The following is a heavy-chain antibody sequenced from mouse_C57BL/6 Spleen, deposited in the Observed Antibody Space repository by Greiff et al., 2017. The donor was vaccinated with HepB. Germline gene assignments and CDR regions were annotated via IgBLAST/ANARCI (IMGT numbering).Heavy chain of an antibody. CDR3: ARYRESWGDWYFDV. CDR2: IYPGDGDT. Sequence: VQLVESGPELVKPGASVKISCKASGYAFSSSWMNWVKQRPGKGLEWIGRIYPGDGDTNYNGKFKGKATLTADKSSSTAYMQLSSLTSEDSAVYFCARYRESWGDWYFDVWGTGTTVTVSS. D-gene: IGHD2-14*01. J-gene: IGHJ1*03. V-gene: IGHV1-82*01. CDR1: GYAFSSSW.